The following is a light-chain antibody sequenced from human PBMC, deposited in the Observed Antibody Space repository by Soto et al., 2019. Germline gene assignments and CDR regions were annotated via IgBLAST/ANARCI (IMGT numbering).Light chain of an antibody. V-gene: IGLV2-14*01. CDR2: DVS. J-gene: IGLJ1*01. CDR1: SSDVGGYNY. Sequence: QSVLTQPASVSGSPGQSITISCTGTSSDVGGYNYVSWYQQHPGKATKLMIYDVSNRPSGVSIRFSGSKSGNTASLTISGLQAEDEADYYCSSYTSSSTPYVFGTGTKVTVL. CDR3: SSYTSSSTPYV.